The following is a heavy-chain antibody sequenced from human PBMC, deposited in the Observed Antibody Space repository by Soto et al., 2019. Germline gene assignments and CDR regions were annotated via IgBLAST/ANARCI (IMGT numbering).Heavy chain of an antibody. V-gene: IGHV1-69*01. J-gene: IGHJ1*01. CDR3: ARVDGSATGGQGAEYFQH. D-gene: IGHD1-26*01. Sequence: QVQLVQSGAEVKKPGSSVKVSCKASGGTFSSYAISWVRQAPGQGLEWMGGIIPIFGTANYAQKFQGRVTITADESTSTAYMELSRLRSEDTAVYYCARVDGSATGGQGAEYFQHWGQGTLVTVSS. CDR2: IIPIFGTA. CDR1: GGTFSSYA.